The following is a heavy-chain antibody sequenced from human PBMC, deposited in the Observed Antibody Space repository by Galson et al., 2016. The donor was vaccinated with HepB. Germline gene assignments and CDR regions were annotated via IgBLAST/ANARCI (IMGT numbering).Heavy chain of an antibody. CDR2: ISYDGSNE. CDR3: AKHCSGGSCYDSSPHRPFDI. CDR1: GFTFSSYA. V-gene: IGHV3-30-3*02. D-gene: IGHD2-15*01. J-gene: IGHJ3*02. Sequence: CAASGFTFSSYAMHWVRQAPGKGLEWVAVISYDGSNEYYADSVKGRFTISRDNSKNTLYLQMNSLRAEDTAVYYCAKHCSGGSCYDSSPHRPFDIWGQGTMVTVSS.